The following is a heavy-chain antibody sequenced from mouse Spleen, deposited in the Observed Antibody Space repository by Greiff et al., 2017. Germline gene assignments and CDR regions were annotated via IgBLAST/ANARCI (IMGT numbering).Heavy chain of an antibody. D-gene: IGHD3-1*01. Sequence: VKLMESGPELVKPGASVKMSCKASGYTFTDYVISWVKQRTGQGLEWIGEIYPGSGSTYYNEKFKGKATLTADKSSSTAYMELRSLTSEDSAVYFCAAIGDEFAYWGQGTLVTVSA. J-gene: IGHJ3*01. CDR2: IYPGSGST. V-gene: IGHV1-81*01. CDR3: AAIGDEFAY. CDR1: GYTFTDYV.